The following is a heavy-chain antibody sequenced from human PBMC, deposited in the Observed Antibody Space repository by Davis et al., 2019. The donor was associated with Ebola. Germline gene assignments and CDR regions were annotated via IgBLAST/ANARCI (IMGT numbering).Heavy chain of an antibody. CDR2: MNPNSGNT. CDR1: GYTFTSYD. CDR3: AADLMGDGYNCFDL. Sequence: ASVKVSCKASGYTFTSYDINWVRQATGQGLEWMGWMNPNSGNTGYAQKFQGRVTMTRNTSISTAYMELSSLRSEDTAVYYCAADLMGDGYNCFDLWGRGTLVTVSS. D-gene: IGHD5-24*01. J-gene: IGHJ2*01. V-gene: IGHV1-8*01.